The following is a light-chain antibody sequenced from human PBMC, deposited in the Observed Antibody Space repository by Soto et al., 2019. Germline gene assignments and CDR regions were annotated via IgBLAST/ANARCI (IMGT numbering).Light chain of an antibody. CDR2: DAS. Sequence: EIVLTHSPATLSLSPGERATLSCRASESVSNYLAWYQQRPGQAPRLLIYDASNRATGIPARFSGSGSGTDFTLTISGLEPEDFAIYYCQHRNNRPFSFGPGTKVDIK. V-gene: IGKV3-11*01. CDR3: QHRNNRPFS. CDR1: ESVSNY. J-gene: IGKJ3*01.